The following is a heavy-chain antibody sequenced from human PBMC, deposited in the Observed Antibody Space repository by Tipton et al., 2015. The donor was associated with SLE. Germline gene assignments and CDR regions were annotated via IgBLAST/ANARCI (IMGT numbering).Heavy chain of an antibody. J-gene: IGHJ4*02. V-gene: IGHV4-4*02. CDR2: VDQSGST. D-gene: IGHD1-26*01. CDR1: GGSIRSSNW. CDR3: AREGGSYTAFDY. Sequence: TLSLTCAVSGGSIRSSNWWSWVRQPPGKGLEWIGEVDQSGSTNSNPSLESRVSMSVDKSKNQFSLKLSSVTAADTAVYYCAREGGSYTAFDYWGQGTLVTVSS.